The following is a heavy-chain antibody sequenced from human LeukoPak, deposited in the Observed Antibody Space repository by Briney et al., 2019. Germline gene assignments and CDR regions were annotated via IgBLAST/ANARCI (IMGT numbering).Heavy chain of an antibody. Sequence: SETLSLTXTVSGGSISSSSYYWGWIRQPPGKGLEWIGSIYYSGSTYYNPSLKSRVTISVDTSKNRFSLKLSSVTAADTAVYYCARRFAAAGTFDYWGQGTLVTVSS. CDR3: ARRFAAAGTFDY. CDR1: GGSISSSSYY. CDR2: IYYSGST. J-gene: IGHJ4*02. D-gene: IGHD6-13*01. V-gene: IGHV4-39*01.